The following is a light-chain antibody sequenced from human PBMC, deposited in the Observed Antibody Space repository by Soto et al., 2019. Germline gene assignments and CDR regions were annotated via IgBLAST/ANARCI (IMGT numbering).Light chain of an antibody. CDR1: QSVSSSY. Sequence: EIGLTQSPGTLSLSPGERVTLSCRASQSVSSSYLAWYQQKPGQAPRLLIYGASSRATGIPARFSGSGSGTDFTLTISRLEPEDFAVYYCQQYGRSPPYTFGQGTKLEIK. V-gene: IGKV3-20*01. J-gene: IGKJ2*01. CDR2: GAS. CDR3: QQYGRSPPYT.